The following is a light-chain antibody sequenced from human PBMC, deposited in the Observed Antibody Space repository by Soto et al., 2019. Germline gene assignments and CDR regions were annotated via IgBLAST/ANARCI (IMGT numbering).Light chain of an antibody. V-gene: IGKV3-15*01. CDR2: DAS. CDR1: QSVSTR. CDR3: QHYNNWPPWT. J-gene: IGKJ1*01. Sequence: IIMTQSPDIVSVSPGERATLSCRASQSVSTRLAWYQQKPGQAPRLLIHDASTRATGIPARFSGSGSGTEFTLTISSLQAEDFAIYYCQHYNNWPPWTFGQGTKVEI.